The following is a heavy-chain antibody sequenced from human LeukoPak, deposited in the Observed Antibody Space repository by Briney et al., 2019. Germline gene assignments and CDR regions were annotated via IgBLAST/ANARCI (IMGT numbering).Heavy chain of an antibody. V-gene: IGHV1-46*01. CDR2: INPSGGST. J-gene: IGHJ4*02. CDR3: ARDITNYYGSGSYYGGIDY. CDR1: GYTFTSYY. D-gene: IGHD3-10*01. Sequence: GASVKVSCKASGYTFTSYYMHWVRQAPGQGLEWMGLINPSGGSTSYAQKFQGRVTMTRDMSTSTVYMELSSLRSEDTAVYYCARDITNYYGSGSYYGGIDYWGQGTLVTVSS.